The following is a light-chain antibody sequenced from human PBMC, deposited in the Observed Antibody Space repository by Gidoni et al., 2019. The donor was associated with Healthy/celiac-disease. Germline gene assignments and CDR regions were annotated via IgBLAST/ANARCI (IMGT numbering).Light chain of an antibody. CDR1: TGAVTSGC. CDR2: STT. J-gene: IGLJ2*01. CDR3: LLYSGGARV. Sequence: QTVVTQEPSLTVSPGGTVTLTCASSTGAVTSGCKPGQPPRALIYSTTNKRSWTPARFSGSLLGGKAALTLSGVQPEDEAEYYCLLYSGGARVFGGGTKLTVL. V-gene: IGLV7-43*01.